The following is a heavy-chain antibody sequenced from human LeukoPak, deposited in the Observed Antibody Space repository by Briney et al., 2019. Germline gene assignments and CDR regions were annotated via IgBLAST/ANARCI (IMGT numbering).Heavy chain of an antibody. Sequence: PGRSLRLSCAASGFTFSNDAMHWVRQAPGKGLEWVAVISYDESNKYYADSVRGRFTISRDNSKNTLYLQMNSLRAEDTAVYYCARGLSDSGWYYFDYWGQGTLVTVSS. D-gene: IGHD6-19*01. CDR2: ISYDESNK. CDR3: ARGLSDSGWYYFDY. V-gene: IGHV3-30*14. J-gene: IGHJ4*02. CDR1: GFTFSNDA.